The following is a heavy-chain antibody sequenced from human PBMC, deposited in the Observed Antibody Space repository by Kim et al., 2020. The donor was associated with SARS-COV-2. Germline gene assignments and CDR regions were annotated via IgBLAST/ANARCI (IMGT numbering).Heavy chain of an antibody. CDR1: GGSISSGSYY. Sequence: SETLSLTCTVSGGSISSGSYYWSWIRQPAGKGLEWIGRIYTSGSTNYNPSLKSRVTISVDTSKNQFSLKLSSVTAADTAVYYCAREYRSGVWFGEPNWFDPWGQGTLVTVSS. CDR3: AREYRSGVWFGEPNWFDP. V-gene: IGHV4-61*02. D-gene: IGHD3-10*01. CDR2: IYTSGST. J-gene: IGHJ5*02.